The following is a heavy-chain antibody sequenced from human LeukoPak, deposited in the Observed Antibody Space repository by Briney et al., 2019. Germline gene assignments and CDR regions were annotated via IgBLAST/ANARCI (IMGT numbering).Heavy chain of an antibody. CDR3: AKGRSSGGSCVNY. V-gene: IGHV3-23*01. CDR2: ISGSGDST. CDR1: GFTFSNYA. D-gene: IGHD2-15*01. Sequence: AGSLRLSCAASGFTFSNYAMNWLRQAPGKGLAWVSVISGSGDSTYYADSVKGRFTISRDNSKNTLYLQMSSLRAEDTAVYYCAKGRSSGGSCVNYWGQGTLLTVSS. J-gene: IGHJ4*02.